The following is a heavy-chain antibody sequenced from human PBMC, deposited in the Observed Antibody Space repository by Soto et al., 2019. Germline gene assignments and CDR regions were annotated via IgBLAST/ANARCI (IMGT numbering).Heavy chain of an antibody. Sequence: GGSLRLSCAASGFTFSSYAMRWVRQAPGRGLEWVSAISGSGGSTYYADSVKGRFTISRDNSKNTLYLQMNSLRAEDTAVYYCAKHLNYYDSSGYFDYWGQGTLVTVSS. CDR2: ISGSGGST. D-gene: IGHD3-22*01. V-gene: IGHV3-23*01. CDR3: AKHLNYYDSSGYFDY. J-gene: IGHJ4*02. CDR1: GFTFSSYA.